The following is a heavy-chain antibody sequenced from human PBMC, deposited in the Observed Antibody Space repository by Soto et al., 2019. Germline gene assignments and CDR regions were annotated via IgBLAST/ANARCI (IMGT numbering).Heavy chain of an antibody. V-gene: IGHV3-43*01. Sequence: DVQLVESGGVVVQPGGSLRLSCAASGFTFDDYTMHWVRQAPGKGLEWVSLISWDGGSTYYADSVKGRFTISRDNSKNSLYLQMNSLRTEDTALYYCAKAVYGDYVLDYWGQGTLVTVSS. J-gene: IGHJ4*02. CDR2: ISWDGGST. CDR3: AKAVYGDYVLDY. CDR1: GFTFDDYT. D-gene: IGHD4-17*01.